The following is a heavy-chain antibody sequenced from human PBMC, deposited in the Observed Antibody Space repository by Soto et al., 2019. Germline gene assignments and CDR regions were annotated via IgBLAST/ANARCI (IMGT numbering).Heavy chain of an antibody. CDR1: GFTFSSYA. J-gene: IGHJ4*02. D-gene: IGHD5-12*01. Sequence: QVQLVESGGGVVHPGRSLRLSCAASGFTFSSYAMHWVRQAPGKGLEWVAVISYDGSNKYYADSVKGRFTISRDNSKNTLYLQMNSLRAEDTAVYYCAREVWLRSLDYWCQGTLVTVSS. CDR3: AREVWLRSLDY. CDR2: ISYDGSNK. V-gene: IGHV3-30-3*01.